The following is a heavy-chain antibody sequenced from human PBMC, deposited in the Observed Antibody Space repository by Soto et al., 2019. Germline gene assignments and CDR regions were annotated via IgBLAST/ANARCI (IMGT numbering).Heavy chain of an antibody. V-gene: IGHV4-59*08. Sequence: SETLSLTCTASGGSISSYYWTWIRQPPGQGLEWIGYIYYTGSTNYTPSLKSRVTMSVDTSKNQFSLRLSSVTAADTAVYYCARLIAIFGVITKYYLDYWGQGTLVTVSS. D-gene: IGHD3-3*01. CDR3: ARLIAIFGVITKYYLDY. CDR1: GGSISSYY. J-gene: IGHJ4*02. CDR2: IYYTGST.